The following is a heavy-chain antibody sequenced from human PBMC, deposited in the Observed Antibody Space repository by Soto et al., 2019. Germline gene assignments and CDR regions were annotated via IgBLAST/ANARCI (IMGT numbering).Heavy chain of an antibody. CDR3: ASTLSSGSYNAFDY. CDR2: IIPIFGTA. CDR1: GGTFSSYA. J-gene: IGHJ4*02. D-gene: IGHD1-26*01. Sequence: ASVKVSCKASGGTFSSYAISWVRQAPGQGLEWMGGIIPIFGTANYAQKFQGRVTITADESTSTAYMELSSLRSEDTAVYYCASTLSSGSYNAFDYWGQGTLVTVS. V-gene: IGHV1-69*13.